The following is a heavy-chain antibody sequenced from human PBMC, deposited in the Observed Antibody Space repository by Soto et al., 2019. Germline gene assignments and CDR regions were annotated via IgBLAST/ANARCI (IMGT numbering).Heavy chain of an antibody. V-gene: IGHV1-18*01. CDR2: ISIYIGYA. Sequence: QVQLVQSGAELKKPGASVKVSCKASGYTFNNYGISWVRQAPGQGLEWMGCISIYIGYANYAQKLQDRIIMTADTSTSTAYMELRSLRSDDTAVYYCARNNTSGYDYWGQGSLVTVSS. CDR3: ARNNTSGYDY. CDR1: GYTFNNYG. D-gene: IGHD6-19*01. J-gene: IGHJ4*02.